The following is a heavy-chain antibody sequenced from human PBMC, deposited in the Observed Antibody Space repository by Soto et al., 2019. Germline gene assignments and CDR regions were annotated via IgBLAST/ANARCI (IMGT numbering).Heavy chain of an antibody. D-gene: IGHD3-16*01. V-gene: IGHV3-9*01. CDR1: GFTFDSNA. J-gene: IGHJ4*02. CDR2: INWKSDI. Sequence: PGGSLTLSCAVSGFTFDSNAMPWVRQAPEKGLEWVSGINWKSDIGYDDSVKGRLTISRDNAENSLYLQMNSLRAEDTALYYCAISQNRGGRTTFISGAQGTQVPV. CDR3: AISQNRGGRTTFIS.